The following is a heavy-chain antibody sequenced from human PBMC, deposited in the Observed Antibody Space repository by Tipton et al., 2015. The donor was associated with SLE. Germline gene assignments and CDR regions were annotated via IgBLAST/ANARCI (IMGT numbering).Heavy chain of an antibody. CDR2: TWYDGSVK. D-gene: IGHD7-27*01. Sequence: RSLRLSCAASGFTFSTYGMHWVRQAPGKGLEWVAVTWYDGSVKKYADSLEGRFTISRDNAKNSLYLQMNSLRAEDTAVYYCARGQTLGSDWGQGTLVTVSS. V-gene: IGHV3-33*08. CDR1: GFTFSTYG. J-gene: IGHJ4*02. CDR3: ARGQTLGSD.